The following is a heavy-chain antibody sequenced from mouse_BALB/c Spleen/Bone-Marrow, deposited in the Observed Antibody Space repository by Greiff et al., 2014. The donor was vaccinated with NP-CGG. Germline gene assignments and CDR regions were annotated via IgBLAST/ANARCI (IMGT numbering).Heavy chain of an antibody. Sequence: EVQLQQSGAELVKPGASVKLSCTASGFNIKDTYMHWVKQRPEQGLEWIGRIDPANGNTKYDPKFQGKATITADTSSNTAYLQLSSLTSEDTAFYYCASHYYGRYFDVWGAGTTVTVSS. CDR3: ASHYYGRYFDV. J-gene: IGHJ1*01. D-gene: IGHD1-1*01. V-gene: IGHV14-3*02. CDR2: IDPANGNT. CDR1: GFNIKDTY.